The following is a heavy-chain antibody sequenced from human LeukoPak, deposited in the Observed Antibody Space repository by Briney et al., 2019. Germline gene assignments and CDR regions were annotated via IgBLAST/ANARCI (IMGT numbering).Heavy chain of an antibody. J-gene: IGHJ4*02. Sequence: GGALRLSCAASGFTFSTYAMNWVREAPGKGREWVSVISVRGDGTFYADSVKGRFSISRDTSKSTLSLQMNSLRAEDTAVYYCAKARGFAVVTAIDSWGQGTLVTVSS. D-gene: IGHD2-21*02. CDR3: AKARGFAVVTAIDS. CDR1: GFTFSTYA. V-gene: IGHV3-23*01. CDR2: ISVRGDGT.